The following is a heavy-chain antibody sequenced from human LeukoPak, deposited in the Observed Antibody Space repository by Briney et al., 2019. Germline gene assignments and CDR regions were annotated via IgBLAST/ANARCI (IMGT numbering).Heavy chain of an antibody. V-gene: IGHV1-2*02. CDR3: ARASPVYYYYMDV. D-gene: IGHD1-14*01. CDR2: INPNSGGT. CDR1: GYTFTGYY. J-gene: IGHJ6*03. Sequence: ASAKVSCKASGYTFTGYYMHWVRQAPGQGLEWMGWINPNSGGTNYAQKFQGRVTMTRDTSISTAYMELSRLRSDDTAVYYCARASPVYYYYMDVWGKGTTVTVSS.